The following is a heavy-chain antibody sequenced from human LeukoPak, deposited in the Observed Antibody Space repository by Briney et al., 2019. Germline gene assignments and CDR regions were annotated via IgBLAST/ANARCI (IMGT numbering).Heavy chain of an antibody. CDR2: IIPILGIA. J-gene: IGHJ4*02. CDR3: ARGEAYYYDSSGYYYDY. V-gene: IGHV1-69*04. CDR1: GGTFSSYA. Sequence: SVKVSCKASGGTFSSYAISWVRQAPGQGLEWMGRIIPILGIANYAQKFQGRVTITADKSTSTAYMELSSLRSEDTAVYYCARGEAYYYDSSGYYYDYWGQGTLVTVSS. D-gene: IGHD3-22*01.